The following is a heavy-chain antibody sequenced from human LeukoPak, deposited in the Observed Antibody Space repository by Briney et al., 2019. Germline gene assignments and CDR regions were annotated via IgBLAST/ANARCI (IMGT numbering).Heavy chain of an antibody. CDR3: ARSYDFWSGVGY. Sequence: SETLSLTCTVSGGSISSYYWSWIRQPPGKGLEWIGYIYYSGSTNYNPSLKSRVTISVDTSKNQFSLKLSSVTAADTAVYYCARSYDFWSGVGYWGQGTLVAVSS. CDR1: GGSISSYY. CDR2: IYYSGST. J-gene: IGHJ4*02. D-gene: IGHD3-3*01. V-gene: IGHV4-59*01.